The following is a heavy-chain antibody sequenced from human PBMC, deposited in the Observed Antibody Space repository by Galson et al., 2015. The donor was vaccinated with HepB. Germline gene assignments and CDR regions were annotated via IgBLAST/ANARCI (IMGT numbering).Heavy chain of an antibody. V-gene: IGHV5-51*01. CDR1: GYTFSSYW. J-gene: IGHJ4*02. CDR3: TRLDSSGYHY. CDR2: IYPGDSDT. D-gene: IGHD3-22*01. Sequence: QSGAEVKKPGESLKISCQGSGYTFSSYWIGWVRQMPGKGLEWMGIIYPGDSDTTYSPSFKGQVTISADRSISTAYLQWSTLKASDTAGYYCTRLDSSGYHYWGLGTLVTVSS.